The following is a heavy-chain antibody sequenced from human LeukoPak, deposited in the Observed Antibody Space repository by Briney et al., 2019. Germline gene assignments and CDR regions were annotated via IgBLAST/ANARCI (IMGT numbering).Heavy chain of an antibody. D-gene: IGHD2-15*01. V-gene: IGHV3-23*01. CDR2: ISGSGGST. CDR1: GFTFSSYA. Sequence: GGSLRLSCAASGFTFSSYAMSWVHQAPGKGLEWVSAISGSGGSTYYADSVKGRFTISRDNSKNTLYLQMNSLRAEDTAVYYCARGGYCSGGSCYRDYWGQGTLVTVSS. J-gene: IGHJ4*02. CDR3: ARGGYCSGGSCYRDY.